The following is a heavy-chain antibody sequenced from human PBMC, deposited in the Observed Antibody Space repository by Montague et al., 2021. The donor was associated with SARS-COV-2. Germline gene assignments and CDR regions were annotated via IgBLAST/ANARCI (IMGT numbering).Heavy chain of an antibody. D-gene: IGHD2-15*01. V-gene: IGHV4-39*07. CDR1: GDSIRSSSYY. CDR2: IYYDGST. CDR3: ARGQGVDAINGDLNY. J-gene: IGHJ4*02. Sequence: SETLSLTCTVAGDSIRSSSYYWGWICQPPGRGLEWIGSIYYDGSTYYNPSFKTRVTISIDTSKNQFSLNLSSVTAADTAVYYCARGQGVDAINGDLNYWGQGTLVTVSS.